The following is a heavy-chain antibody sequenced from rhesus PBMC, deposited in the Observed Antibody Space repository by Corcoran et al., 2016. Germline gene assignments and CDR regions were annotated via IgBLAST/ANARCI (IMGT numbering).Heavy chain of an antibody. CDR2: IYGGSGST. CDR1: GGSISGYSL. J-gene: IGHJ2*01. V-gene: IGHV4S7*01. Sequence: QVQLQESGPGVVKPSETLSLTCAVSGGSISGYSLWSWIRQPPGKGLEWIGYIYGGSGSTSYNPSLKSRVIISIDTSKNQFSLQLSSVTAADTAVYYCARALHSSGWYWYFDLWGPGTPITISS. D-gene: IGHD6-31*01. CDR3: ARALHSSGWYWYFDL.